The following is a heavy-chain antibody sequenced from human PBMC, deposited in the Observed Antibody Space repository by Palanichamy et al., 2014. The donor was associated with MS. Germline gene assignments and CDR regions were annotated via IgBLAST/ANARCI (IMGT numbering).Heavy chain of an antibody. V-gene: IGHV4-59*01. D-gene: IGHD3-22*01. J-gene: IGHJ2*01. CDR3: ARLFISRDTMIVVDPDWYFDL. CDR2: IYYSGST. CDR1: WAPSVVTT. Sequence: QVQLQESGPRTGEAFGDPVPHLHCLWWAPSVVTTGAGSGSPHGKGLEWVGYIYYSGSTNYNPSLKSRVTISVDTSKNQFSLKLSSVTAADTAVYYCARLFISRDTMIVVDPDWYFDLWGRGTLVTVSS.